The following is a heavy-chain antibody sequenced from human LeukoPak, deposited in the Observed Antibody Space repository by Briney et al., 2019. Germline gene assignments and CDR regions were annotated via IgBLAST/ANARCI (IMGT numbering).Heavy chain of an antibody. D-gene: IGHD3-10*01. Sequence: GGSLRLSCAASGFTVSSNYMSWVRQAPWKGLEWVSVIYSGGSTYYADSVKGRFTISRDNSKNTLYLQMNSLRAEDTAVYYCARDQRVSLYGSGSPSVYMDVWGKGTTVTISS. CDR2: IYSGGST. CDR1: GFTVSSNY. J-gene: IGHJ6*03. V-gene: IGHV3-66*01. CDR3: ARDQRVSLYGSGSPSVYMDV.